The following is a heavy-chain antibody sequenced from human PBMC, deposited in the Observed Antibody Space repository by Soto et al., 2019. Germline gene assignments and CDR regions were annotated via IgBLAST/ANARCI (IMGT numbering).Heavy chain of an antibody. CDR3: AKTTPATHYYYGMDV. J-gene: IGHJ6*02. Sequence: PGESLKISCKGSGYSFTTSWIAWVRQVPGKGLEWMGVIYPADSDTRYSPSFQGQVTISADRSVSTAYLQWSSLKASDTAIYYCAKTTPATHYYYGMDVWGQGTTVTVSS. CDR1: GYSFTTSW. V-gene: IGHV5-51*01. D-gene: IGHD1-1*01. CDR2: IYPADSDT.